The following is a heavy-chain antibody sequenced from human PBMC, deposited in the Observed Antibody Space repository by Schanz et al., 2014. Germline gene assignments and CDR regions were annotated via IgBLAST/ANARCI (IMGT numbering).Heavy chain of an antibody. V-gene: IGHV3-30*02. CDR1: GFTFSSYW. CDR3: AKGPYYYYYMDV. Sequence: VQLVESGGGLVQPGGSLRLSCAASGFTFSSYWMHWVRQAPGKGLEWVAFVPFDGSQKFYADSVKGRFTISRDNSKNTVYLQMNSLRADDTAVYYCAKGPYYYYYMDVWGNGTTVTVSS. J-gene: IGHJ6*03. CDR2: VPFDGSQK.